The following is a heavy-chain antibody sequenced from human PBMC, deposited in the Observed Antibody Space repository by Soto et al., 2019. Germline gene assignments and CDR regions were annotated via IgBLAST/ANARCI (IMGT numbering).Heavy chain of an antibody. CDR2: IIPIFNST. J-gene: IGHJ4*02. D-gene: IGHD2-2*02. CDR3: AREGRGKKAGYNGLVSLGY. CDR1: GSRFSNYV. Sequence: SVKVSCKVSGSRFSNYVISWVRQAPGHGLEWLGRIIPIFNSTKYAQNFQGRVTITADKSTSTASLELSSLRSDDTAVYYCAREGRGKKAGYNGLVSLGYWGQGTLVTRLL. V-gene: IGHV1-69*06.